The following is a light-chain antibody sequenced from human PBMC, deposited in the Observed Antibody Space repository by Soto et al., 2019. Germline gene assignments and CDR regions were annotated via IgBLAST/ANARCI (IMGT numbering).Light chain of an antibody. CDR3: CSYAGSYTLM. J-gene: IGLJ3*02. CDR1: SSDVGIYNY. Sequence: QSALTQPRSVSGSPGQSVTISCTGTSSDVGIYNYVSWYQQHSGRVPEVIIYDVSKRPSGVPDRFSGSKSGNTASLTISGLQAEDEAEYYCCSYAGSYTLMFGGGTKVTVL. V-gene: IGLV2-11*01. CDR2: DVS.